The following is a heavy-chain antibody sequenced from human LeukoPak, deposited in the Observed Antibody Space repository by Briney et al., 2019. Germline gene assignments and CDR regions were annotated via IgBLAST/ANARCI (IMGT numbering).Heavy chain of an antibody. V-gene: IGHV3-48*01. CDR3: ARDTKYAFDN. CDR1: GFTFSSYA. CDR2: IGISSGNT. Sequence: PGGSLRLSCAASGFTFSSYAMSWVRQAPGKGLEWISYIGISSGNTKYADSVKGRFTISGEKAKNSVYLQMNSLRVEDTAVYYCARDTKYAFDNWGQGTLVTVSS. D-gene: IGHD2-2*01. J-gene: IGHJ4*02.